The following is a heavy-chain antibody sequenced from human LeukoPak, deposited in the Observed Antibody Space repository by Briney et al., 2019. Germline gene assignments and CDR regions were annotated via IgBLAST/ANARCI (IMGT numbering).Heavy chain of an antibody. CDR3: ARGTTMVRGLHARYYFDY. V-gene: IGHV4-61*02. CDR1: GGSISSGSYY. J-gene: IGHJ4*02. D-gene: IGHD3-10*01. CDR2: IYTSGST. Sequence: SETLSLTCTVSGGSISSGSYYWSWIRQPAGKGLEWIGRIYTSGSTNYNPSLKSRVTISVDTSKNQFSLKLSSVTAADTAVYYCARGTTMVRGLHARYYFDYWGQGTLVTVSS.